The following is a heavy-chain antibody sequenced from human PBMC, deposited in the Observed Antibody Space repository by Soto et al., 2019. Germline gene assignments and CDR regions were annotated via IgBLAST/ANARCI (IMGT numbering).Heavy chain of an antibody. CDR3: ARHGRGVGARPLDY. CDR1: GFSLSNARMG. CDR2: IFSNDEK. J-gene: IGHJ4*02. D-gene: IGHD1-26*01. V-gene: IGHV2-26*01. Sequence: QVTLKESGPVLVKPTETLTLTCTVSGFSLSNARMGVSWIRQPPGKALEWLAHIFSNDEKSYSTSLKSRLTISKDTSKSQVVLTITDIDPVDTATYYCARHGRGVGARPLDYWGQGTLVTVSS.